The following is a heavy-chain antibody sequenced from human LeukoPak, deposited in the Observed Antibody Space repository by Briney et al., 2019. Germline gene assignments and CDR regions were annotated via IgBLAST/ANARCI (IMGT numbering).Heavy chain of an antibody. Sequence: GGSLRLSCAASGFTVSGTWMHWVRQAPGKGLVWVSRINNDGRSTSHADPVKGRFTISRDNAKNTLYMQMNSLRAEDTAVYYCGTAFEFWGQGTLVTVSS. J-gene: IGHJ4*02. V-gene: IGHV3-74*01. CDR2: INNDGRST. D-gene: IGHD5-18*01. CDR3: GTAFEF. CDR1: GFTVSGTW.